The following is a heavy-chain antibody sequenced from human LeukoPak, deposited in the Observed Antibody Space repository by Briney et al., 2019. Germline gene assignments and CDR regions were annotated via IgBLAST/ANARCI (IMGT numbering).Heavy chain of an antibody. D-gene: IGHD1-1*01. V-gene: IGHV3-23*01. CDR2: VTNSDGST. CDR1: GFIFSIYA. J-gene: IGHJ4*02. CDR3: VQETGHNWGYLDY. Sequence: GGSLRLSCAASGFIFSIYAMSWVRQAPGKGLEWVSSVTNSDGSTYYADSVKGRFAISRDNSKNTLYLQMNTLRADATAVYYCVQETGHNWGYLDYWGQGTLVTVSS.